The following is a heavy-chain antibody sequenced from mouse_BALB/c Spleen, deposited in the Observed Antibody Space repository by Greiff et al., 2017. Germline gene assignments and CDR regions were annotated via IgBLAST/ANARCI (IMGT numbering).Heavy chain of an antibody. Sequence: EVQGVESGGGLVQPGGSRKLSCAASGFTFSSFGMHWVRQAPEKGLEWVAYISSGSSTIYYADTVKGRFTISRDNPKNTLFLQMTSLRSEDTAMYYCARGPSYGYWYCDVWGAGTTVTVSS. J-gene: IGHJ1*01. CDR1: GFTFSSFG. CDR3: ARGPSYGYWYCDV. D-gene: IGHD1-1*01. CDR2: ISSGSSTI. V-gene: IGHV5-17*02.